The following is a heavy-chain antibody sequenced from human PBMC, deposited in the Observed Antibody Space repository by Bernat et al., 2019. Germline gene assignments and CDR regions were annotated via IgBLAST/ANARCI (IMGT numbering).Heavy chain of an antibody. CDR2: ISAYNGNT. J-gene: IGHJ3*02. V-gene: IGHV1-18*01. D-gene: IGHD6-13*01. Sequence: QVQLVQSGAEVKKPGASAKVSCKASGYTFTSYGISWVRQAPGQGLEWMGWISAYNGNTNYALKLQGRVTMTTDTSTSTAYMELRSPRSDDTAMYYCARGVAAAVRNFFDIWGQGTMVSVSS. CDR3: ARGVAAAVRNFFDI. CDR1: GYTFTSYG.